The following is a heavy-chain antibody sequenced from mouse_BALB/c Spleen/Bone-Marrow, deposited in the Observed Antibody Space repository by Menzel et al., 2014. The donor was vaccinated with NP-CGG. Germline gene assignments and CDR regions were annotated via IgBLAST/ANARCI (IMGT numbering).Heavy chain of an antibody. Sequence: QVQLQQPGAELVRPGSSVKISCEASGYAFSNYGMNWVKQRPGQGLEWIGQIYPGDGDTNYNGKFKGRVTLTADKSSSTAYMQLSSLTSEDSAVYFCASVYDYGRGYAMDYWGQGTSVTVSS. CDR3: ASVYDYGRGYAMDY. J-gene: IGHJ4*01. CDR2: IYPGDGDT. CDR1: GYAFSNYG. V-gene: IGHV1-80*01. D-gene: IGHD2-4*01.